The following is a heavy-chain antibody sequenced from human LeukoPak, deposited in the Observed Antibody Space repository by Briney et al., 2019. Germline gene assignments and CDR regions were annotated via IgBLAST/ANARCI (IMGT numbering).Heavy chain of an antibody. CDR1: GYTFTNYY. V-gene: IGHV1-46*01. CDR2: INPSGAST. D-gene: IGHD2-15*01. J-gene: IGHJ4*02. Sequence: ASVKVSCKAAGYTFTNYYMHWVRQAPGQGLEWMGMINPSGASTNYEQKFKGKATITKDTSTNTVYMEVSSLRAEDTAVYYCAREVGYCTGGSCPGYWGQGTRVTVSS. CDR3: AREVGYCTGGSCPGY.